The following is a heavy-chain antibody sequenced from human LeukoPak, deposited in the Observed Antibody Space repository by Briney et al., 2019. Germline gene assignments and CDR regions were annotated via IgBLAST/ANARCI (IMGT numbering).Heavy chain of an antibody. Sequence: SETLSLTCTVSGGSISSYYWSWIRQPPGKGLEWIGEINHSGLTNYNPSLKSRVTISVDTSKNQFSLKLSSVTAADTAVYYCAGPDYYDSSGPVDYWGQGTLVTVSS. V-gene: IGHV4-34*01. D-gene: IGHD3-22*01. J-gene: IGHJ4*02. CDR1: GGSISSYY. CDR2: INHSGLT. CDR3: AGPDYYDSSGPVDY.